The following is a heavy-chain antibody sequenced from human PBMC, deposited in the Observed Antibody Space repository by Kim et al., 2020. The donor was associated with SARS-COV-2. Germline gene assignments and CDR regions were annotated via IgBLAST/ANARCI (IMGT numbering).Heavy chain of an antibody. CDR1: GFTFSSYA. CDR3: ARGPQFGGAQWLVPRYYYYGMDV. J-gene: IGHJ6*02. D-gene: IGHD6-19*01. CDR2: ISYDGSNK. V-gene: IGHV3-30*04. Sequence: GGSLRLSCAASGFTFSSYAMHWVRQAPGKGLEWVAVISYDGSNKYYADSVKGRFTISRDNSKNTLYLQMNSLRAEDTAVYYCARGPQFGGAQWLVPRYYYYGMDVWGQGTTVTVSS.